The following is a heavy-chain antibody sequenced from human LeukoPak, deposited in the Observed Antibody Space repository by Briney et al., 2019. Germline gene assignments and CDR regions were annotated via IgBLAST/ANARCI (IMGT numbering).Heavy chain of an antibody. V-gene: IGHV3-74*01. J-gene: IGHJ4*02. CDR2: ISSGGSRT. CDR1: GFTLRNFW. Sequence: SGGSLRLSCAASGFTLRNFWMRWIRQAPGKGLVWVACISSGGSRTTYADSVKGRFTISGDNAKNTLYLQMNSLRAEDTAVYYCARDGRGEHPIFDYGGQGTLVRVPS. D-gene: IGHD4-17*01. CDR3: ARDGRGEHPIFDY.